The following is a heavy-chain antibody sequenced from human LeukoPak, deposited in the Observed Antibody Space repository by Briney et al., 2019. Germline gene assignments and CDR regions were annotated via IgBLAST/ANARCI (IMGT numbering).Heavy chain of an antibody. Sequence: SETLSLTCTVSGVSISSGGYYWTWIRQHSGKGLEWIGHIYNSGSTYYNPSLKSRVTIPVDTSKNQFSLELTSVTAADTAVYYCAREEKITLWVVGQFDNWGQGTLVTVSS. V-gene: IGHV4-31*03. CDR1: GVSISSGGYY. CDR3: AREEKITLWVVGQFDN. D-gene: IGHD3-10*02. J-gene: IGHJ4*02. CDR2: IYNSGST.